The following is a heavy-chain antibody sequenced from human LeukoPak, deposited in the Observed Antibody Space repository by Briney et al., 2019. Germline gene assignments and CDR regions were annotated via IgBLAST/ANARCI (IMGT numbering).Heavy chain of an antibody. J-gene: IGHJ4*02. Sequence: PGGSLRLSCAASGFTFNTYWMHWVRQAPVKGPVWVSRINGDGTNTNYADSVRGRFTISRDNTKNTLYLQMNSLRAEDTAVYYCASLTSLGYWGQGTLVTVSS. D-gene: IGHD7-27*01. CDR2: INGDGTNT. CDR1: GFTFNTYW. V-gene: IGHV3-74*01. CDR3: ASLTSLGY.